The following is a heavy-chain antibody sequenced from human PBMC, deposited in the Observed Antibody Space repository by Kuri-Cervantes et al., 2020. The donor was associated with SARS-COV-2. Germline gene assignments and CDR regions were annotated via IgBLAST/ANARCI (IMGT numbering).Heavy chain of an antibody. Sequence: GGSLRLSCAASGFTFSTFGMHWVRQAPGKGPEWVAGLWEDGSNEKYADSVKGRFSISRDNAKNSLYLQMNSLRAEDTAVYYCAREQWLELDAFDIWGQGTMVTVSS. CDR3: AREQWLELDAFDI. D-gene: IGHD6-19*01. J-gene: IGHJ3*02. CDR1: GFTFSTFG. CDR2: LWEDGSNE. V-gene: IGHV3-33*08.